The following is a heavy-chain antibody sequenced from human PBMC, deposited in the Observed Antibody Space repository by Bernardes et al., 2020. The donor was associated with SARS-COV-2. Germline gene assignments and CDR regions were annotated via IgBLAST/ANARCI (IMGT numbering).Heavy chain of an antibody. CDR3: ATEDGEWLES. CDR2: IWHDGSRE. CDR1: GFTFRDYT. D-gene: IGHD4-17*01. J-gene: IGHJ5*01. V-gene: IGHV3-33*01. Sequence: GGSLRLSCAASGFTFRDYTMHWVRQAPGKGLEWVAVIWHDGSREYYVDSVKGRFAISRDNSTNTLYLQMNNLRVEETALYRCATEDGEWLESWGQGTLVTVYS.